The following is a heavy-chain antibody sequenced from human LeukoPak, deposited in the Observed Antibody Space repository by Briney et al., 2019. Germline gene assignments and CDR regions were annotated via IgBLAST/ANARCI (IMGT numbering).Heavy chain of an antibody. Sequence: GGSLRLSCAASGFTFSSYEMSWVRQAPGKGLEWVSYISSSGSTIYYADSVKGRFTISRDNAKNSLYLQMNSLRAEDTAVYYCARVWNDVSDYWGQGTLVTVSS. CDR2: ISSSGSTI. V-gene: IGHV3-48*03. CDR3: ARVWNDVSDY. J-gene: IGHJ4*02. CDR1: GFTFSSYE. D-gene: IGHD1-1*01.